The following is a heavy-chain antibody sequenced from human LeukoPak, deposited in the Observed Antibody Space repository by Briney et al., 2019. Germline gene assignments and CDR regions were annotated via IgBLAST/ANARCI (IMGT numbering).Heavy chain of an antibody. CDR1: GYTFTSYG. J-gene: IGHJ6*02. V-gene: IGHV1-69*04. CDR3: ARSCDDYGDLCMDV. D-gene: IGHD4-17*01. CDR2: IIPILDIA. Sequence: GASVKVSCKASGYTFTSYGISWVRQAPGQGLEWMGRIIPILDIANYAQKFQGRVTITADKSTSTAYMELSSLRSEDTAVYYCARSCDDYGDLCMDVWGQGTTVTVSS.